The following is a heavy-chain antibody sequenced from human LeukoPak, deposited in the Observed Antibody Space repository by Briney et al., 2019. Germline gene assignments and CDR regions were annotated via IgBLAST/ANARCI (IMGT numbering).Heavy chain of an antibody. V-gene: IGHV3-48*01. D-gene: IGHD6-19*01. J-gene: IGHJ4*02. CDR2: ISSGSGTI. CDR1: GFTFSTYS. Sequence: GSLRLSCVASGFTFSTYSKNWVRQAPGKGLEWISYISSGSGTIHYADSVKGRFTISRDSDKNSLYLQMNSLRAEDTAVYYCARDPAGAGIYYDYWGQGTLVTVSS. CDR3: ARDPAGAGIYYDY.